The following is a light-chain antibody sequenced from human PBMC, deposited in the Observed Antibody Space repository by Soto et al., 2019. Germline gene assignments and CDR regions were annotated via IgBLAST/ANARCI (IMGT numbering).Light chain of an antibody. J-gene: IGLJ2*01. CDR1: SSNIGAGYD. Sequence: QSVLTQPPSVSGAPGQRVTISCTGSSSNIGAGYDVHWYQQLPGTAPKLLIYGNTNRPSGVPDRFSGSKSDTSVSLAITGLQAEDEADYYCQAYDTSLSGRVFGGGTKVTVL. CDR2: GNT. CDR3: QAYDTSLSGRV. V-gene: IGLV1-40*01.